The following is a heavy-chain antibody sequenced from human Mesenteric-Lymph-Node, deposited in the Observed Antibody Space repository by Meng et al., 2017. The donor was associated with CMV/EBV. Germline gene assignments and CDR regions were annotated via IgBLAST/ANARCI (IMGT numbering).Heavy chain of an antibody. D-gene: IGHD3-16*01. CDR1: GFTFSRLS. CDR3: ATGGGDY. CDR2: ISYSSNYI. J-gene: IGHJ4*02. Sequence: GESLKISCAASGFTFSRLSMSWVRQAPGKRLEWLSSISYSSNYIYYADSVKGRFIISRDNAENSLYLQMNTLTAEDTAVYYCATGGGDYWGQGTLVTVSS. V-gene: IGHV3-21*01.